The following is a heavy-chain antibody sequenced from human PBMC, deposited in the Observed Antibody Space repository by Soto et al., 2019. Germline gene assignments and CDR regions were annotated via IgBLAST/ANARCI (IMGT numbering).Heavy chain of an antibody. D-gene: IGHD3-22*01. J-gene: IGHJ6*02. CDR3: ARDHPYYYDSSGVRYYGMDV. CDR1: GFTFSSYA. V-gene: IGHV3-30-3*01. Sequence: PGGSLRLSCAASGFTFSSYAMHWVRQAPGKGLEWVAVISYDGSNKYYADSVKGRFTISRDNSKNTLYLQMNSLRAEDTAVYYCARDHPYYYDSSGVRYYGMDVWGQGTTVTVSS. CDR2: ISYDGSNK.